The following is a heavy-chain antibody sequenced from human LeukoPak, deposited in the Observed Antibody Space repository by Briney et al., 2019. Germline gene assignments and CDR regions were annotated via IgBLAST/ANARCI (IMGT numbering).Heavy chain of an antibody. J-gene: IGHJ4*02. V-gene: IGHV1-2*02. CDR1: GYTFTGYY. CDR3: ARDLVGYYGSGSYPSDY. D-gene: IGHD3-10*01. Sequence: GASVKVSCKASGYTFTGYYMQWVRQAPGQGLEWIGWINPNSGSTKYAQKFQGRVTITRDTSISTAYMELSRLRSDDTAVYYCARDLVGYYGSGSYPSDYWGQGTLVTVSS. CDR2: INPNSGST.